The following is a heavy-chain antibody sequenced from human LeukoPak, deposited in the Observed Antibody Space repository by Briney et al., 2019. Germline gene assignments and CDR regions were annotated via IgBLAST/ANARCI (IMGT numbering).Heavy chain of an antibody. J-gene: IGHJ4*02. CDR1: GFTVSSNY. D-gene: IGHD3-10*01. V-gene: IGHV3-66*02. CDR2: IYSGGRT. CDR3: ARVRWFGELY. Sequence: GGSLRLSCAASGFTVSSNYMNWVRQAPGKGLEWVSVIYSGGRTYYADSVKGRFTISRDNSKNTLYLQMNSLRAEDTAVYYCARVRWFGELYWGQGTLVTVSS.